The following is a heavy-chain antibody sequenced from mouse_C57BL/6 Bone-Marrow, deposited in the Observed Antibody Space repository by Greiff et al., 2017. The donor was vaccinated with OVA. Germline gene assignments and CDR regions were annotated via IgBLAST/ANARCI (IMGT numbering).Heavy chain of an antibody. CDR3: ARGEGDVRFAY. V-gene: IGHV1-81*01. Sequence: VQLQQSGAELARPGASVKLSCKASGYTFTSYGISWVKQRTGQGLEWIGEIYPRSGNTYYNEKFKGKATLTADKSTSTAYMELRSLTSEDSAVYFCARGEGDVRFAYWGQGTLVTVSA. CDR2: IYPRSGNT. CDR1: GYTFTSYG. D-gene: IGHD3-3*01. J-gene: IGHJ3*01.